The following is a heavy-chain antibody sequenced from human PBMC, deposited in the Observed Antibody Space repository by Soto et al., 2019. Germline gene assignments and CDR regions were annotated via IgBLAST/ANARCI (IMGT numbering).Heavy chain of an antibody. J-gene: IGHJ6*02. CDR3: SRHGPVRDIVVVADVYYYHGMDV. D-gene: IGHD2-21*01. CDR2: ISTKPNNYAT. CDR1: GFTFSGST. Sequence: GGSLRLSCAVSGFTFSGSTMHWVRQASGKGLEWVGLISTKPNNYATAYAASVKGRFIISRDDSKSTAYLQMNSLKSEDAAVYYCSRHGPVRDIVVVADVYYYHGMDVWGQGTTVTVSS. V-gene: IGHV3-73*01.